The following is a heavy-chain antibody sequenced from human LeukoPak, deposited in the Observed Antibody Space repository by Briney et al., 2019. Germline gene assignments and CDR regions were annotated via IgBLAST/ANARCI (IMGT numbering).Heavy chain of an antibody. CDR3: AISSGWHYFDY. D-gene: IGHD6-19*01. Sequence: PSQTLSLTCTVSGGSISSDGYYWSWIRQHPGKGLEWIGYIYYSGSTYYNPSLKSRVTISVDTSKNQFSLKLSSVTAADTAVYYCAISSGWHYFDYWGQGTLVTVSS. V-gene: IGHV4-31*03. J-gene: IGHJ4*02. CDR2: IYYSGST. CDR1: GGSISSDGYY.